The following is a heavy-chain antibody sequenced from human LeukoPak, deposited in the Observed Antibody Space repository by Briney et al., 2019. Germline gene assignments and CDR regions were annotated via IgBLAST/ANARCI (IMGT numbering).Heavy chain of an antibody. CDR2: INHRGRT. CDR1: GGSFSGYY. D-gene: IGHD4-17*01. CDR3: ARRSDYGYDS. V-gene: IGHV4-34*01. Sequence: SETLSLTCAVYGGSFSGYYWSWIRQPPGKGLEWIGEINHRGRTTYNPSLKSRVTLSVDTSKNQFSLKLNSVTAADTAVYYCARRSDYGYDSWGQGTLVTVSS. J-gene: IGHJ4*02.